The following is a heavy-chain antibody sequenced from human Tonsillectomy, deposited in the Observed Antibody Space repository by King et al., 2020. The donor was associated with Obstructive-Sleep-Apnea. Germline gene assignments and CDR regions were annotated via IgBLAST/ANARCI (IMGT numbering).Heavy chain of an antibody. V-gene: IGHV3-48*01. J-gene: IGHJ4*02. D-gene: IGHD3-9*01. CDR2: INSGRGTI. Sequence: VQLVESGGGSVQPGGSLRLSCVGSGFTFSDYSMNWVRQPPGKGLEWISYINSGRGTILYADSVKGRFTVSKDDAENSVHLQMHSLRVEDTALYFCARDRDWSFDYWGQGTLVTVSS. CDR1: GFTFSDYS. CDR3: ARDRDWSFDY.